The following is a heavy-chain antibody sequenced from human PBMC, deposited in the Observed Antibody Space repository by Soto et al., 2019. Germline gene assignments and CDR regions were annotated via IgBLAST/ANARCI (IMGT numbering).Heavy chain of an antibody. CDR2: ISGSGGST. J-gene: IGHJ5*02. CDR3: ARGLSYRTRRSYQLQPATLFAYWFDP. CDR1: GFTFSSYA. Sequence: PGGSLRLSCAASGFTFSSYAMGWVRQAPGKGLEWVSAISGSGGSTYYADSVKGRFTISRDNSKNTLYLQMNSLRAEDTAVYYCARGLSYRTRRSYQLQPATLFAYWFDPWGQGTLVTVSS. V-gene: IGHV3-23*01. D-gene: IGHD2-2*01.